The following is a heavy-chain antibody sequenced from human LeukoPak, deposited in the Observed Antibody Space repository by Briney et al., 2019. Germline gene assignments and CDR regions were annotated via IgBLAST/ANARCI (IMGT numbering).Heavy chain of an antibody. J-gene: IGHJ6*03. D-gene: IGHD3-16*01. V-gene: IGHV4-34*01. CDR1: GGSFSGYY. Sequence: SETLSLTYAVYGGSFSGYYWSWIRQPPGKGLEWIGEINHSGSTNYNPSLKSRVTISLDTSKNQFSLKLSSVTAADTAVYYCARDGAHKNHYYSYYYMDVWGKGTTVTVSS. CDR3: ARDGAHKNHYYSYYYMDV. CDR2: INHSGST.